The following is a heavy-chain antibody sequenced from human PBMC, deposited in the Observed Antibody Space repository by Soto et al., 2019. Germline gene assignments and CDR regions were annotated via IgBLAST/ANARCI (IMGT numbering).Heavy chain of an antibody. Sequence: QVQLQESGPGLVKPSETLSLTCTVSVVSVNSGDYYWSWIRQPPGRGLEWVGYIYYSGSTNYNPSLKSRVTISVDSSKNQFSLKLTSVTAADTAVYYCARRASGTPYFDYWGQGTLVTVSS. D-gene: IGHD1-1*01. CDR2: IYYSGST. CDR3: ARRASGTPYFDY. V-gene: IGHV4-61*08. CDR1: VVSVNSGDYY. J-gene: IGHJ4*02.